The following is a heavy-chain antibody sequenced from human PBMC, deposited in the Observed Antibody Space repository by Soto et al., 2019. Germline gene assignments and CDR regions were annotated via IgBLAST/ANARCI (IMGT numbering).Heavy chain of an antibody. CDR2: FYYSEST. CDR1: GGSISSGPYS. CDR3: ARLGGYCSSTNCYRSYGMDV. V-gene: IGHV4-39*01. J-gene: IGHJ6*02. D-gene: IGHD2-2*01. Sequence: SETLSPTCTVSGGSISSGPYSWGWIRQPPGEGLEWIGTFYYSESTYYNPSLESRVTISVDTSKNQFSLKVSSVSVADTAVYYCARLGGYCSSTNCYRSYGMDVWGQGTTVTVSS.